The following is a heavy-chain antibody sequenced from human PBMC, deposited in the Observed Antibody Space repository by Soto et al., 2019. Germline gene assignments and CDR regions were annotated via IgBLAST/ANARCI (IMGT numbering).Heavy chain of an antibody. CDR3: ARGLAVAYSPALL. CDR2: INPGGGST. CDR1: GYTFTTYY. J-gene: IGHJ4*02. V-gene: IGHV1-46*01. Sequence: ASVKVSCKESGYTFTTYYIHWLRQAPGQGLEWMGVINPGGGSTSYTQELQGRVTMTRDTSTSTVYMEPSSLTSADTAVYYCARGLAVAYSPALLWGRGTLVTVS. D-gene: IGHD6-19*01.